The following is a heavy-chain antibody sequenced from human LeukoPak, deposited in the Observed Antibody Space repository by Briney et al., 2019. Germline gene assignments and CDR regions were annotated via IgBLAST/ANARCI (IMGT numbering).Heavy chain of an antibody. Sequence: GGSLRLSCAASGFSISSYALHWVRQAPGKGLQYVSGISNGGSIDYPNSVKGRFTISRDNSKNTLYLQMGSLRPEDMAVYYCARDFSYGSGFDYWGQGILVTVSS. D-gene: IGHD5-18*01. V-gene: IGHV3-64*01. J-gene: IGHJ4*02. CDR2: ISNGGSI. CDR3: ARDFSYGSGFDY. CDR1: GFSISSYA.